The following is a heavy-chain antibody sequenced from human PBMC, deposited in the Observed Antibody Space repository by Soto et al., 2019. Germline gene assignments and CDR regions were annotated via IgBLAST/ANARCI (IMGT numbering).Heavy chain of an antibody. J-gene: IGHJ4*02. CDR3: ASFEVAGSYVDY. CDR1: VYTFTSYA. D-gene: IGHD6-19*01. V-gene: IGHV1-3*01. Sequence: QVQLVQSGADMKKPGASVKDSCKASVYTFTSYAMHWVRQAPGQRLEWMGWINAGNGNTKYSQKYQGSVTLTRDTAASTAYMELSSLRSEATAVYYCASFEVAGSYVDYWGQGTLVTVSS. CDR2: INAGNGNT.